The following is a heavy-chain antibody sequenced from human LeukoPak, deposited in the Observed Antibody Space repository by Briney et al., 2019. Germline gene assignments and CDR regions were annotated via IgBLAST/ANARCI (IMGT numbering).Heavy chain of an antibody. CDR1: GGSISSYY. D-gene: IGHD3-10*01. V-gene: IGHV4-59*01. Sequence: SETLSLTCTVSGGSISSYYWSWIRQPPGQGLEWIGYIYYSGSTNYNPSLKSRVTISVDTSKNQFSLKLSSVTAADTAVYYCARVATMVRGVIGWFDPWGQGTLVTVSS. J-gene: IGHJ5*02. CDR2: IYYSGST. CDR3: ARVATMVRGVIGWFDP.